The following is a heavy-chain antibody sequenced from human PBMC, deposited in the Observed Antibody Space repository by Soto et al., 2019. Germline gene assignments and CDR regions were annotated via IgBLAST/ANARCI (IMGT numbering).Heavy chain of an antibody. CDR3: ARHWVVSGXDKPFDY. CDR2: INPNSGGT. V-gene: IGHV1-2*02. J-gene: IGHJ4*02. CDR1: GYTFTGYY. D-gene: IGHD2-15*01. Sequence: ASVKVSCKASGYTFTGYYINWVRQAPGQGLEWIGWINPNSGGTNSAQKFQGRVTMTRDTSISTAYMELSRLRSDDTAVYYCARHWVVSGXDKPFDYWGQGTLVTVSS.